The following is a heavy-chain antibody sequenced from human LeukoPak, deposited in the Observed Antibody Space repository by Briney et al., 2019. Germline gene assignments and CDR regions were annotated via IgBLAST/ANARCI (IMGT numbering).Heavy chain of an antibody. CDR3: ARVTYYYDSSGFDP. Sequence: GGSLRLSCAASGFTVSSNYMSWVRQAPGKGLEWVSVIYSGGSTYYAESVKGRFTISRDNSKNTLYLQMNSLRAEDTAVYYCARVTYYYDSSGFDPWGQGTLVTVSS. J-gene: IGHJ5*02. CDR2: IYSGGST. CDR1: GFTVSSNY. V-gene: IGHV3-53*01. D-gene: IGHD3-22*01.